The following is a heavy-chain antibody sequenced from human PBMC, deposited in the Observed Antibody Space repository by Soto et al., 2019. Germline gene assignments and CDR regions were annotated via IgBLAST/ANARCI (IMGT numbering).Heavy chain of an antibody. CDR1: GGSINTFY. J-gene: IGHJ4*02. CDR3: AREGSYSAYNFAHGIQLWSFDF. Sequence: SETLSLTCTASGGSINTFYWSWVRQPAGKGLEWIGRIFSSGSTSFNPSLESRVATSVDTSKNHFSLNLSSVTAADMAVYYCAREGSYSAYNFAHGIQLWSFDFWGQGALVTVSS. CDR2: IFSSGST. D-gene: IGHD5-12*01. V-gene: IGHV4-4*07.